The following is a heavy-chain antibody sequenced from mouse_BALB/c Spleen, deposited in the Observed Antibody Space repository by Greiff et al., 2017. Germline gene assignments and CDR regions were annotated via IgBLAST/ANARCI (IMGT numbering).Heavy chain of an antibody. V-gene: IGHV5-17*02. CDR1: GFTFSSFG. Sequence: EVQLVESGGGLVQPGGSRKLSCAASGFTFSSFGMHWVRQAPEKGLEWVAYISSGSSTIYYADTVKGRFTISRDNPKNTLFLQMTSLRSEDTAMYYCARAGYGNYPLYAMDYWGQGTSVTVSS. D-gene: IGHD2-10*02. CDR3: ARAGYGNYPLYAMDY. CDR2: ISSGSSTI. J-gene: IGHJ4*01.